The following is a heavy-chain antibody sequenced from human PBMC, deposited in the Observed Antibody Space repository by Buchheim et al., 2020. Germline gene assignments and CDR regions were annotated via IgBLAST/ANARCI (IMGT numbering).Heavy chain of an antibody. V-gene: IGHV3-7*01. CDR3: AREGMTTGRFDY. CDR2: IKPDGSEK. J-gene: IGHJ4*02. D-gene: IGHD4-11*01. CDR1: GFTFRTYW. Sequence: EVQLVESGGGLVQPGGSLRLSCGASGFTFRTYWMSWVRQAPGKGLEWVANIKPDGSEKYYVDSVKGRLTISRDNAKNSLYLQMNSLRGEDTAVYDCAREGMTTGRFDYWGQGTL.